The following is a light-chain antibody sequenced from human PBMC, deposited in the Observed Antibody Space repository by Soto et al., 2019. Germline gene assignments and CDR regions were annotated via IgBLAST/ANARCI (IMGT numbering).Light chain of an antibody. CDR2: DSD. V-gene: IGLV3-21*02. Sequence: SYELTQSPSVSMAPGQTARITCGGDNIGINSVHWYQQRPGQAPVLVVYDSDDRPSGISERFSGSNSGDTATLTISRVEAGDEADYYCQVWDDGSDHPWVFGGGTKLTVL. CDR3: QVWDDGSDHPWV. CDR1: NIGINS. J-gene: IGLJ3*02.